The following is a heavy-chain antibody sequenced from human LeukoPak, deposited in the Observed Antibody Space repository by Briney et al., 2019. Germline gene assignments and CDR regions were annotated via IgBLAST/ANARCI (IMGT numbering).Heavy chain of an antibody. Sequence: PGGSLRLSCAASGFTFSSYGMHWVRQAPGKGLEWVAFIRYDGSNKYYADSVKGRFTISRDNSKNTLYLQMNSLRAEDTAVYYCAKGPSSGYYYFDYWGQGTLVTVSS. J-gene: IGHJ4*02. CDR3: AKGPSSGYYYFDY. D-gene: IGHD3-22*01. V-gene: IGHV3-30*02. CDR2: IRYDGSNK. CDR1: GFTFSSYG.